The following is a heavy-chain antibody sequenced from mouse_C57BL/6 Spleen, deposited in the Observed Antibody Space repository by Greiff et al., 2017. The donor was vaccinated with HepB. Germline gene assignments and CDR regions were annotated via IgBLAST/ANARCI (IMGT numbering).Heavy chain of an antibody. J-gene: IGHJ2*01. Sequence: VQLQQPGAELVMPGASVKLSCKASGYTFTSYWMHWVKQRPGQGLEWIGEIDPSDSYTNYNQKFKGKSTLTVDKSSSTAYMQLSSLTSEDSAVYYCARMGGPPYFDYWGQGTTLTVSS. V-gene: IGHV1-69*01. CDR3: ARMGGPPYFDY. CDR1: GYTFTSYW. CDR2: IDPSDSYT.